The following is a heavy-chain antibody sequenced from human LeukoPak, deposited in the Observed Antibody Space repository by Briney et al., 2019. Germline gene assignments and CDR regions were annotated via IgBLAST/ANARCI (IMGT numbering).Heavy chain of an antibody. CDR3: ARGKRFNWFDT. D-gene: IGHD5-24*01. J-gene: IGHJ5*02. Sequence: ASVKVSCKASGYTFTSYDINWVRQATGQGLEWMGWMNPNSGNTGYAQKFQGRVTMTRNTSISTAYMELSSLRSDDTAIYYCARGKRFNWFDTWGQGTVVIVSS. CDR1: GYTFTSYD. CDR2: MNPNSGNT. V-gene: IGHV1-8*01.